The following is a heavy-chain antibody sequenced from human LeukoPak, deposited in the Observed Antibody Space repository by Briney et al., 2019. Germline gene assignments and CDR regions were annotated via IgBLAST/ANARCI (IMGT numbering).Heavy chain of an antibody. CDR3: AKRGVVIRVILVGFHKEAYYFDS. V-gene: IGHV3-23*01. J-gene: IGHJ4*02. Sequence: GGSLRLSCAVSGITLSNYGMSWVRQAPGKGLEWVAGISGSGGATNYADSVKGRFTVSRDNPKNTLYLQMNSLRVEDTAVYFCAKRGVVIRVILVGFHKEAYYFDSWGQGALVTVSS. CDR2: ISGSGGAT. D-gene: IGHD3-22*01. CDR1: GITLSNYG.